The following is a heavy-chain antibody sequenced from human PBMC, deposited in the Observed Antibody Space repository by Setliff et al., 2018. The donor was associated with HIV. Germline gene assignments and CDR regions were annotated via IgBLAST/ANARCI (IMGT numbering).Heavy chain of an antibody. D-gene: IGHD6-13*01. CDR2: IYHSGST. CDR3: ARDRESSSWYYYYYYGMDV. V-gene: IGHV4-39*07. J-gene: IGHJ6*02. Sequence: LSLTCSVSGGSINSGNYYWGWIRQPPGKGLEWIGSIYHSGSTYYNPSLKSRVTISVDTSKNQFSLKLSSVTAADTAVYYCARDRESSSWYYYYYYGMDVWGQGTTVTVSS. CDR1: GGSINSGNYY.